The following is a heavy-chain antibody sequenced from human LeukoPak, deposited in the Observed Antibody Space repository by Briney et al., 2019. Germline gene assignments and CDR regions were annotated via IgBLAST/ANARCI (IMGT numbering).Heavy chain of an antibody. CDR2: ISSSSSYI. Sequence: GGSLRLSCAASGFTFSTYSMNWVRQAPGKGLEWVSSISSSSSYIYYADSVKGRFTISRDNAKNSLYLQMNSLRAEDTAVYYCAREEYSGSYYWFDYWGQGTLVTVSS. V-gene: IGHV3-21*01. CDR3: AREEYSGSYYWFDY. J-gene: IGHJ4*02. CDR1: GFTFSTYS. D-gene: IGHD1-26*01.